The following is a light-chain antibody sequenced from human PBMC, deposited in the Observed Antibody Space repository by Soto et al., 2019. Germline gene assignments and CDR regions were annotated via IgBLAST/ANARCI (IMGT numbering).Light chain of an antibody. Sequence: QSVLTQPASVSGSPGQSITISCTGTSSDVGGYNYVSWYQQHPGKAPKLMIYDVSNRPSGVSNRFSGSQSGNTASLNISGLQAEDEDDYYCTSYPSSSLWVFGAGTKLTVL. V-gene: IGLV2-14*01. CDR2: DVS. CDR3: TSYPSSSLWV. CDR1: SSDVGGYNY. J-gene: IGLJ3*02.